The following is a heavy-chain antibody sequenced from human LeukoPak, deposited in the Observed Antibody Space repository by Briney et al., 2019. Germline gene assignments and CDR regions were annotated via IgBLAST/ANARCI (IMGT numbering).Heavy chain of an antibody. V-gene: IGHV1-69*13. Sequence: SVKVSCKASGGTFSSYAISWVRQAPGQGLEWMGGIIPIFGTANYAQKLQGRVTITADESTSTAYMELSSLRSEDTAVYYCASPDHYDSSGYYYHFDYWGQGTLVTVSS. CDR2: IIPIFGTA. J-gene: IGHJ4*02. CDR1: GGTFSSYA. D-gene: IGHD3-22*01. CDR3: ASPDHYDSSGYYYHFDY.